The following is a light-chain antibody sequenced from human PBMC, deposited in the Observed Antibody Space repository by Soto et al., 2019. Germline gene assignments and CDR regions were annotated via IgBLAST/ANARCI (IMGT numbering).Light chain of an antibody. J-gene: IGKJ4*01. CDR2: GAS. CDR3: QQRSNWPSLT. CDR1: QSIGGNF. Sequence: EIVLAQSPGTLSLSPGEGATLSCRASQSIGGNFLAWYQQKRGQAPRLLIHGASNRATGIPDRFSGSGSGTDFTLTISSLEPEDSAVYYCQQRSNWPSLTFGGGTKVDVK. V-gene: IGKV3D-20*02.